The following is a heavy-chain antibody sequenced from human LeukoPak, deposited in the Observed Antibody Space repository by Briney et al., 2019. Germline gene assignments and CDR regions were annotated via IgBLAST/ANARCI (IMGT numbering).Heavy chain of an antibody. J-gene: IGHJ4*02. Sequence: LPGGSLTLSCAASGFTFSSYGMHWVRQAPGKGLEWVAVIWYDGSNKYYADSVKGRFTISRDNSKNTLYLQMNSLRAEDTAVYYCAKDRGTGTTAFDYWGQGTLVTVSS. CDR3: AKDRGTGTTAFDY. CDR2: IWYDGSNK. CDR1: GFTFSSYG. D-gene: IGHD1-7*01. V-gene: IGHV3-33*06.